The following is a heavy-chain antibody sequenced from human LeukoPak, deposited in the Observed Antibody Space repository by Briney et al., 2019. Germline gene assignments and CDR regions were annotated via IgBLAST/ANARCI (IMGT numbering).Heavy chain of an antibody. CDR1: GFTFSSYA. CDR2: ITGNSYNI. Sequence: GGSLRLSCAASGFTFSSYAMSWVRQAPGKGLEWVSAITGNSYNIYYTDSVKGRFTVSRDNSKDTLYLQMKSLRAEDTAVYYCVRDRDNWEGRGFDFWGQGTLVTVSS. J-gene: IGHJ4*02. CDR3: VRDRDNWEGRGFDF. V-gene: IGHV3-23*01. D-gene: IGHD1-1*01.